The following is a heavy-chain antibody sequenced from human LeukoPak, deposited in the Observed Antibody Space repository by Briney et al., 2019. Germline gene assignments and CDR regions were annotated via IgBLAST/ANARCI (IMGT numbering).Heavy chain of an antibody. V-gene: IGHV3-64*01. Sequence: GGSLRLSCAASGFTFSSYVMHWARQAPGKGLEYVSAISSNGGSTYYANSVKGRFTISRDNSKNTLNLEMRSLRAEDMAVYYCAREKDQAFDPWGQGTLVTVSS. CDR2: ISSNGGST. CDR1: GFTFSSYV. CDR3: AREKDQAFDP. J-gene: IGHJ5*02.